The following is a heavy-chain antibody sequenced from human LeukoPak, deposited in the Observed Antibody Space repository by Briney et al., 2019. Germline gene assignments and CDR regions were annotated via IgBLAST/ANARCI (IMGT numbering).Heavy chain of an antibody. CDR1: GFTFSSYA. V-gene: IGHV3-23*01. J-gene: IGHJ4*02. D-gene: IGHD3-10*01. CDR2: ISGSGGST. CDR3: ANLLLLWFGVDFDY. Sequence: GGSLSLSCAASGFTFSSYAMSWARQAPGKGLEWVSAISGSGGSTYYADSVKGRFTISRDNSKNTLYLQMNSLRAEDTAVYYCANLLLLWFGVDFDYWGQGTLVTVSS.